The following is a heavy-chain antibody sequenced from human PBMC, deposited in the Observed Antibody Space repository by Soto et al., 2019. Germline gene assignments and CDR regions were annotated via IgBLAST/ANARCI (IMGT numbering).Heavy chain of an antibody. CDR1: GFTFTNYA. D-gene: IGHD3-22*01. V-gene: IGHV3-23*01. CDR2: ISSSGDWT. J-gene: IGHJ4*02. Sequence: PGGSLRLSCAASGFTFTNYAMSWVRQAPGKGLEWVSAISSSGDWTHYADSVKGRFTISRDNSKNTQYLQMSSLRADDTAVYYCVKGEYYYDSSGYYPFDYWGQGTLVTVSS. CDR3: VKGEYYYDSSGYYPFDY.